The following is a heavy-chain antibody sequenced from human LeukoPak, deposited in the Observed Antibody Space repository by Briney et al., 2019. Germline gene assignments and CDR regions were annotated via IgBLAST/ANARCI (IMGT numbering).Heavy chain of an antibody. Sequence: GGSLRLSCAASGFTFSNYATHWVRQAPGKGLEWVAVISYDGSDKYYADSVKGRFTISRDNSKNTLYLQMNSLRPEDTAVYYCARDWGRRYSSGWYGDFDYWGQGTLVTVSS. CDR1: GFTFSNYA. D-gene: IGHD6-19*01. J-gene: IGHJ4*02. V-gene: IGHV3-30-3*01. CDR2: ISYDGSDK. CDR3: ARDWGRRYSSGWYGDFDY.